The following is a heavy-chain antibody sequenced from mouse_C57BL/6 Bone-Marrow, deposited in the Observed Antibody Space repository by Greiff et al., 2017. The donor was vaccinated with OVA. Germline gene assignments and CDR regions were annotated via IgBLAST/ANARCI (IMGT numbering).Heavy chain of an antibody. CDR1: GYTFTSYS. CDR3: AREGYYYGSSYAMDY. CDR2: IYPRSGNT. D-gene: IGHD1-1*01. V-gene: IGHV1-81*01. J-gene: IGHJ4*01. Sequence: QVQLKESGAELARPGASVKLSCKASGYTFTSYSISWVKQRTGQGLEWIGEIYPRSGNTYYNEKFKGKATLTADKSSSTAYMELRSLTSEDSAVYFCAREGYYYGSSYAMDYWGQGTSVTVSS.